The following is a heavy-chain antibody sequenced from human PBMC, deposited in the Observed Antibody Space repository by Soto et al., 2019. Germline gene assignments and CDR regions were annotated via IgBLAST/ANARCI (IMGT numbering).Heavy chain of an antibody. Sequence: GASVKVSCKASGGTFSSYAISWVRQAPGQGPEWMGMISPSSGGTDYAQKFQGRVTITRDTSASTAYMELSSLRSEDTAVYYCARGLGLYYFDYWGQGTLVTVSS. CDR2: ISPSSGGT. D-gene: IGHD1-26*01. J-gene: IGHJ4*02. CDR3: ARGLGLYYFDY. V-gene: IGHV1-69*04. CDR1: GGTFSSYA.